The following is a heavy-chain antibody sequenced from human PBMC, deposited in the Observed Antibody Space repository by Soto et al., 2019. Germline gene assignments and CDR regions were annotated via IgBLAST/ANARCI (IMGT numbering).Heavy chain of an antibody. J-gene: IGHJ4*02. Sequence: PSEPLSLTCTVSGGSISSSSYYWAWVRQPPGKGLEWIGSVYYSGTTYYNPSLKSRVTISEDTSKNQFSLRLSSVTAADTAVFYCARLIHCKTTSCYFDYWGPGTLVTVSS. CDR1: GGSISSSSYY. V-gene: IGHV4-39*01. CDR2: VYYSGTT. D-gene: IGHD2-2*01. CDR3: ARLIHCKTTSCYFDY.